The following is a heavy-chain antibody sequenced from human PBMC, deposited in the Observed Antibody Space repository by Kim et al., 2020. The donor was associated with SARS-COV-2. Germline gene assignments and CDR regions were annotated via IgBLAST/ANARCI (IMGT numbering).Heavy chain of an antibody. CDR1: GGSVSSGSYY. D-gene: IGHD3-10*01. Sequence: SETLSLTCTVSGGSVSSGSYYWSWIRQPPGKGLEWIGYIYYSGSTNYNPSLKSRVTISVDTSKNQFSLKLSSVAAADTAVYYCASGPLLWFGELQAFDIWGQGTMVTVSS. J-gene: IGHJ3*02. V-gene: IGHV4-61*01. CDR2: IYYSGST. CDR3: ASGPLLWFGELQAFDI.